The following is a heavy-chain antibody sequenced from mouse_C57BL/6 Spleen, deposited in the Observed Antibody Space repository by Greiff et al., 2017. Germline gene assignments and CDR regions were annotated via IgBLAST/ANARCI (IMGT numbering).Heavy chain of an antibody. J-gene: IGHJ4*01. Sequence: QVHVKQSGAELVKPGASVKISCKASGYTFTDYYINWVKQRPGQGLEWIGKIGPGSGSTYYHEKLKGKATLTADKTASTAYMQLSSLTSEDSEGYCCARGPNYYGFMDYWGQGTSVTVSS. CDR3: ARGPNYYGFMDY. V-gene: IGHV1-77*01. CDR1: GYTFTDYY. CDR2: IGPGSGST. D-gene: IGHD1-1*01.